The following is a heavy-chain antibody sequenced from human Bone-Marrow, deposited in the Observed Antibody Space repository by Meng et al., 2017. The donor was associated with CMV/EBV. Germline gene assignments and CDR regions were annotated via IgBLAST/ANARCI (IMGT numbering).Heavy chain of an antibody. J-gene: IGHJ4*02. CDR1: GFTFSIYR. V-gene: IGHV3-30*03. Sequence: GGALRLSCAASGFTFSIYRMHWVRQVPGKGLEWVAVTSYDESDKSYADSVKGRFTISRDNSKNTLYLQMNSLTAEDTAVYYCARVGQCLRAFASWGQGTLVTVSS. CDR2: TSYDESDK. CDR3: ARVGQCLRAFAS. D-gene: IGHD1-26*01.